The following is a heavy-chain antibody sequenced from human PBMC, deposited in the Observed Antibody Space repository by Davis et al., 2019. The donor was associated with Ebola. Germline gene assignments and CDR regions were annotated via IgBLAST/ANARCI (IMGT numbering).Heavy chain of an antibody. J-gene: IGHJ5*02. Sequence: PSETLSLTCAVSGSSISSGYYWGWIRQPPGKGLEWIGSIYHSGSTNYNPSLKSRVTISVDTSKNQFSLKLSSVTAADTAVYYCARATGYSSGWYHHWGQGTLVTVSS. V-gene: IGHV4-38-2*01. CDR2: IYHSGST. D-gene: IGHD6-19*01. CDR1: GSSISSGYY. CDR3: ARATGYSSGWYHH.